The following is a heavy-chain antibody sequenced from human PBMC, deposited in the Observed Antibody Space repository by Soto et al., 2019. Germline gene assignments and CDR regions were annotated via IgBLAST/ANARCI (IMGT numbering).Heavy chain of an antibody. J-gene: IGHJ6*02. V-gene: IGHV1-8*01. CDR3: ARTVRSYNYHYYGMDV. CDR2: MNPNSGNT. D-gene: IGHD1-26*01. Sequence: GASVKVSCKASGYTFTSYDINWVRQATGQGLEWMGWMNPNSGNTGYAQKFQGRVTMTRNTSISTAYMELSSLRSEDTAVYYCARTVRSYNYHYYGMDVWGQGTTVTVSS. CDR1: GYTFTSYD.